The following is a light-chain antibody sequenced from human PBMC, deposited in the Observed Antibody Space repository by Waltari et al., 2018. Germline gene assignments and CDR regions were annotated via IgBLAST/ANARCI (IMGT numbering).Light chain of an antibody. CDR1: QSVLYSSNNKNY. CDR3: QQYYSTPW. Sequence: DIVMTQSPDSLAVSLGERAPINCKSSQSVLYSSNNKNYLAWYQQKPGQPPKLLLYWASTRESGVPDRFSGSGSGTDFTLTISSLQAEDVAVYYCQQYYSTPWFGGGTKVEIK. J-gene: IGKJ4*02. V-gene: IGKV4-1*01. CDR2: WAS.